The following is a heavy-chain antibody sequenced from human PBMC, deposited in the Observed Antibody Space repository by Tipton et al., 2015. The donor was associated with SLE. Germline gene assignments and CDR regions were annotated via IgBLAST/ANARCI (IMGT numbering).Heavy chain of an antibody. CDR3: ARGDQIFAFDI. V-gene: IGHV4-59*01. CDR1: GGSISSYY. Sequence: TLSLTCTISGGSISSYYWSWIRQPPGKGLEWIGYIYYSGSTNYNPSLKSRVTISVDTSKNQFSLKLSSVTAADTAVYYCARGDQIFAFDIWGQGTMVTVSS. CDR2: IYYSGST. J-gene: IGHJ3*02. D-gene: IGHD2-15*01.